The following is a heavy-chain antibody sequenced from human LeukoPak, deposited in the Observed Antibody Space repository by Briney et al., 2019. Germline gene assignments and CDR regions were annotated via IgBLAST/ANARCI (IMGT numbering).Heavy chain of an antibody. J-gene: IGHJ4*02. CDR3: AKEVGSWYFDY. CDR1: GFTFSSYG. CDR2: ISYDGSNK. V-gene: IGHV3-30*18. Sequence: GGSLRLSCAASGFTFSSYGMHWARQAPGKGLEWVAVISYDGSNKYYADSVKGRFTISRDNSKNTLYLQMNSLRAEDTAVYYCAKEVGSWYFDYWGQGTLVTVS. D-gene: IGHD6-13*01.